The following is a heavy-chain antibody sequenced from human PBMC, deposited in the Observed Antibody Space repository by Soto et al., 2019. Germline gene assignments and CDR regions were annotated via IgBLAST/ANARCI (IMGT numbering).Heavy chain of an antibody. CDR2: IYWDDDK. Sequence: QITLKESGPTLVKPTQTLTLTCTFSGFSLSTSGVGVGWIRQPPGKALEWLALIYWDDDKRYSPSLKSRLTITKDTSENQVVLTMTNMDPVDTATYYCAHSPGSWYPALYYYGMDVWGQGTTVTVSS. V-gene: IGHV2-5*02. CDR1: GFSLSTSGVG. D-gene: IGHD6-13*01. J-gene: IGHJ6*02. CDR3: AHSPGSWYPALYYYGMDV.